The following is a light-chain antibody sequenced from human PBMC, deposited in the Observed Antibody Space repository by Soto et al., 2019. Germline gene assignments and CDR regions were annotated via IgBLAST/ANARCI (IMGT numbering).Light chain of an antibody. CDR3: GTWDSSLSAGEVV. J-gene: IGLJ2*01. CDR1: SSNIGNNY. V-gene: IGLV1-51*01. Sequence: QSVLTQPPSVSAAPGQKVTISCSGSSSNIGNNYVSWYQQLPGTAPKPLIYDNNKRPSGIPDRFSGSKSGTSATLGITGLQTGDEADYYCGTWDSSLSAGEVVFGGGTKLTVL. CDR2: DNN.